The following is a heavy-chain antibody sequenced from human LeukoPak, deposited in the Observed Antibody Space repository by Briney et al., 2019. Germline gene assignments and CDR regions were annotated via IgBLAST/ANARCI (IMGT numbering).Heavy chain of an antibody. CDR2: IKSKTDGGTT. Sequence: PGGSLRLSCAASGFTFSSYWMSWVRQAPGKGLEWVGRIKSKTDGGTTDYAAPVKGRFTISRDDSKNTLYLQMNSLKTEDTAVYYCTTEAYRHQLLSTEWVNWFDPWGQGTLVAVSS. CDR3: TTEAYRHQLLSTEWVNWFDP. CDR1: GFTFSSYW. J-gene: IGHJ5*02. D-gene: IGHD2-2*01. V-gene: IGHV3-15*01.